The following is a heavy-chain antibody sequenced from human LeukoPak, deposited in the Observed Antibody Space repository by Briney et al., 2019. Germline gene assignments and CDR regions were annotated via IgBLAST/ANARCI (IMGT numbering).Heavy chain of an antibody. V-gene: IGHV4-59*01. J-gene: IGHJ6*03. CDR3: ASSYHYYMDV. CDR1: GGSISNYY. Sequence: SETLSLTCTVSGGSISNYYWSWIRQPPGKGLEWIGYISYIGSTKFNPSLKSRVTISEDTSKKQFSLKLSSVTAADTAVYYCASSYHYYMDVWGKGTTVTVSS. CDR2: ISYIGST.